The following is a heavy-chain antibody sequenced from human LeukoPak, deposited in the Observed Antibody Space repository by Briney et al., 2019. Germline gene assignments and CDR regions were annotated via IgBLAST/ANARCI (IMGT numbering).Heavy chain of an antibody. CDR3: ATAPPTTVVTPTEYFQH. CDR1: GYTLTELS. CDR2: FDPEDGET. D-gene: IGHD4-23*01. Sequence: ASVTVSCTVSGYTLTELSMHWVRQAPGKGLEWMGGFDPEDGETIYAQKFQGRVTMTEDTSTDTAYMELSSLRSEDTAVYYCATAPPTTVVTPTEYFQHWGQGTLVTVSS. V-gene: IGHV1-24*01. J-gene: IGHJ1*01.